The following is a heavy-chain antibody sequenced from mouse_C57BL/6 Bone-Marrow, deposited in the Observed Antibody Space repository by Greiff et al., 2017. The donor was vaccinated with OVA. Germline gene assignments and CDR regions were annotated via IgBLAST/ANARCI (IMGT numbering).Heavy chain of an antibody. V-gene: IGHV14-2*01. CDR2: IDPEDGET. CDR3: ASTNYYSSSCYYAMDY. Sequence: EVKLVESGAELVKPGASVKLSCTASGFNIKDYYMHWVKQRTEQGLEWIGRIDPEDGETKYAAKFQGKATITADTSSNTAYLQLSSLISEDTAVYYYASTNYYSSSCYYAMDYWGQGTSVTVSS. CDR1: GFNIKDYY. J-gene: IGHJ4*01. D-gene: IGHD1-1*01.